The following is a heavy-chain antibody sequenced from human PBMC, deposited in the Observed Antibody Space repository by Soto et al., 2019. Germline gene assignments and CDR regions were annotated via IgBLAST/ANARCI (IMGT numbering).Heavy chain of an antibody. CDR1: GYTFTSYY. CDR2: IDPSGGGT. D-gene: IGHD2-15*01. Sequence: QVQLVPSGAAVKKPGASVKVSCKASGYTFTSYYMHWVRQAPGQGLEWMGIIDPSGGGTSYAQKFQGRLTMTRDTSTSTAEMELSSLRSEDTAAYYCARDRVDCSGGNCWRSVEDTRGQGTLVTVAS. J-gene: IGHJ5*02. CDR3: ARDRVDCSGGNCWRSVEDT. V-gene: IGHV1-46*01.